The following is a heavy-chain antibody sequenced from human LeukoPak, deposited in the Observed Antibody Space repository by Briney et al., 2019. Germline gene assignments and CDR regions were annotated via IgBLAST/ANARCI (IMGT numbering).Heavy chain of an antibody. CDR1: GGSISSYY. V-gene: IGHV4-59*12. Sequence: NPSETLSLTCTVSGGSISSYYWSWIRQPPGKGLEWIGYIYYSGSTNYNPSLKSRVTMSVDTSKNQFSLKLSSVTAADTAVYYCARIGGYGPPGRYYYDSSGYYYDDYWGQGTLVTVSS. CDR3: ARIGGYGPPGRYYYDSSGYYYDDY. J-gene: IGHJ4*02. D-gene: IGHD3-22*01. CDR2: IYYSGST.